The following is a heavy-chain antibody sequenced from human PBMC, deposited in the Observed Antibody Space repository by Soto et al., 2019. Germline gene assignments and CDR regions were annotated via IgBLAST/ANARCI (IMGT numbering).Heavy chain of an antibody. V-gene: IGHV3-30*18. CDR3: AKPPIAVAGWVLGGYFDY. CDR2: ISYDGSNK. D-gene: IGHD6-19*01. J-gene: IGHJ4*02. CDR1: GFTFSSYG. Sequence: QVQLVESGGGVVQPGGSLRLSCAASGFTFSSYGMHWVRQAPGKGLEWVAVISYDGSNKYYADSVKGRFTISRDNSKNTLYLQMNSLRAEDTAVYYCAKPPIAVAGWVLGGYFDYWGQGTLVTVSS.